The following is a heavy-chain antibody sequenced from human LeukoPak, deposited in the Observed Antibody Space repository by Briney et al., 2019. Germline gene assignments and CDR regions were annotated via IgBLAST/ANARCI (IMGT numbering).Heavy chain of an antibody. V-gene: IGHV1-69*04. Sequence: SVKVSCKASGGTFSSYAISWVRQAPGQGLEWMGRIIPILGIANYAQKFQGRVTITADKSTSTAYMELSSLRSEDTAVYYCARGSSSGWYALAAFDIWGQGTMVTVSS. CDR3: ARGSSSGWYALAAFDI. CDR2: IIPILGIA. CDR1: GGTFSSYA. D-gene: IGHD6-19*01. J-gene: IGHJ3*02.